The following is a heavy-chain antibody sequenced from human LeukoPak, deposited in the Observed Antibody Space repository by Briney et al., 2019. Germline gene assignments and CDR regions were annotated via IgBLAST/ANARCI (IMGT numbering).Heavy chain of an antibody. D-gene: IGHD2-2*01. J-gene: IGHJ1*01. Sequence: GGSLRLSCAASGFTFSSYGMHWVRQAPGKGLGWVAVISYDGSNKYYADSVKGRFTISRDNSKNTLYLQMNSLRAEDTAVYYCAKEPYCSSTSCIGEYFSAGARAPWSPSPQ. V-gene: IGHV3-30*18. CDR1: GFTFSSYG. CDR3: AKEPYCSSTSCIGEYFSA. CDR2: ISYDGSNK.